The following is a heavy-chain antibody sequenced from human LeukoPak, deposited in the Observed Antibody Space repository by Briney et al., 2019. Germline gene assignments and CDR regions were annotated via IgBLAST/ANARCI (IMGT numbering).Heavy chain of an antibody. D-gene: IGHD4-23*01. J-gene: IGHJ4*02. CDR1: GGSINSYD. Sequence: PSETLSLTCTASGGSINSYDWSWIRQPAGKGLEWIGRIYSSGSTNYNPSLKSRVSMSVDTSKNQFSLKLTAVTAADTAVYYCARGGKATVVTMWGQGILVTVSS. CDR3: ARGGKATVVTM. V-gene: IGHV4-4*07. CDR2: IYSSGST.